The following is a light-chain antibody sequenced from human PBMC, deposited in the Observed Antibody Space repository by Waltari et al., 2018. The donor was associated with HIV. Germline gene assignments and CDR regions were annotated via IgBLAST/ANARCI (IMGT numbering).Light chain of an antibody. V-gene: IGLV3-25*03. CDR2: KHT. CDR3: QSAGGGGTYR. CDR1: ASSQEY. Sequence: YDLPHPPSVSVYPGQTARIISSGDASSQEYTFWHQQKPGQAPVLVIYKHTARASGIPERFSGSTSGKFVTLTISDVEPDDEADYYCQSAGGGGTYRFGGGTKLTVL. J-gene: IGLJ3*02.